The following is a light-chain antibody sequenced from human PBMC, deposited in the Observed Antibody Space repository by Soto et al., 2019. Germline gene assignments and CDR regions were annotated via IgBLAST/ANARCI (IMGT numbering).Light chain of an antibody. CDR1: QSVSST. J-gene: IGKJ2*01. CDR2: GAS. Sequence: EIVMTQSPATLSVSPGERATLSCRASQSVSSTLAWYQQKPGQPPRLLIYGASTRATGIPARFSGSGSGTEFTLTISSLQSEDFAVYYCHQYDDGPYTFGQGTKVDIK. CDR3: HQYDDGPYT. V-gene: IGKV3-15*01.